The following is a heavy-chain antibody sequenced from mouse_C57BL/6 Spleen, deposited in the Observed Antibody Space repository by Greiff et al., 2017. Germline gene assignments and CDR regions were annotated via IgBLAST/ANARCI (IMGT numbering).Heavy chain of an antibody. D-gene: IGHD1-1*01. CDR1: GFTFSSYT. J-gene: IGHJ1*03. V-gene: IGHV5-9*01. CDR2: ISGGGGNT. CDR3: ARRVITTVVATGYFDV. Sequence: EVKLQESGGGLVKPGGSLKLSCAASGFTFSSYTMSWVRQTPEKRLEWVATISGGGGNTYYPDSVKGRFTISRDNAKNTLYLQMSSLRSEDTALYYCARRVITTVVATGYFDVWGTGTTVTVSS.